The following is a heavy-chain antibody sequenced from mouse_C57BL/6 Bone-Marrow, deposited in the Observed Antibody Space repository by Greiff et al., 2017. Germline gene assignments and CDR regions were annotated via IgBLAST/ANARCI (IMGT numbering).Heavy chain of an antibody. CDR3: ARGGAGGAY. CDR2: IYPRSGNT. CDR1: GYTFTSYG. V-gene: IGHV1-81*01. Sequence: QVQLQESGAELVRPGASVKLSCKASGYTFTSYGISWVKQRTGQGLEWIGEIYPRSGNTYYNEKFKGKATLTADKSSSTAYMELRSLTSEDSAVYFCARGGAGGAYWGQGTLVTVSA. J-gene: IGHJ3*01.